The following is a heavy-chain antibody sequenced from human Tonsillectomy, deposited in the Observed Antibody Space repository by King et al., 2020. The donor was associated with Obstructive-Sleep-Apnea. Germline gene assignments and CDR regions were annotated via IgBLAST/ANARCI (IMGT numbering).Heavy chain of an antibody. Sequence: VQLVESGGGVVQPGGSLRLSCAASGFTFSSSGMHWVRQAPGKGLEWVVFIRYDGSNKYYADSVKGRFTISRDNSKNTLYLQMNSLRAADTAVYYCAKGYCSTTSCYAPFDYWGQGTLVTVSS. CDR3: AKGYCSTTSCYAPFDY. D-gene: IGHD2-2*01. J-gene: IGHJ4*02. CDR1: GFTFSSSG. CDR2: IRYDGSNK. V-gene: IGHV3-30*02.